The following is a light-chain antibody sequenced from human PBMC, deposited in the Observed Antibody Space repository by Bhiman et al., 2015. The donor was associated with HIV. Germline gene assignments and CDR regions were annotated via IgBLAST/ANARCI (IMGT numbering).Light chain of an antibody. CDR1: SSDVGGYDY. V-gene: IGLV2-14*01. J-gene: IGLJ3*02. Sequence: QSALTQPASVSGAPGQSITISCTGTSSDVGGYDYVSWYQQYPGNAPKLLIYEVNKWPSGVSDRFSGSKSGNAASLTISGLQSEDDAFYYCASYTTATTWVFGGGTELTVL. CDR2: EVN. CDR3: ASYTTATTWV.